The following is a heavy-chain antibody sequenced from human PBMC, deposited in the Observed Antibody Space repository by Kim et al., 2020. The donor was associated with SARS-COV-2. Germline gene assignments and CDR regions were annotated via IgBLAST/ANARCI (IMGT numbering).Heavy chain of an antibody. J-gene: IGHJ5*02. CDR3: ARVGWPGYNWFDP. D-gene: IGHD2-15*01. Sequence: YADSVNGRFPIANNTSKNPLYLQMTSRRAEDTAVYYCARVGWPGYNWFDPWGQGTLVTVSS. V-gene: IGHV3-53*04.